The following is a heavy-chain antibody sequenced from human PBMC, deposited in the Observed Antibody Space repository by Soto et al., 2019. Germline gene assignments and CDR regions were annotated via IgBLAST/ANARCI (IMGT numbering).Heavy chain of an antibody. V-gene: IGHV3-48*03. J-gene: IGHJ6*02. CDR2: ISSSGSTI. CDR3: ARTIRLYGMDV. CDR1: GFTFSSYE. Sequence: GGSLRLSCAASGFTFSSYEMNWVRQAPGKGLEWVSYISSSGSTIYYADSVKGRFTISRDNAKNSLYLQMNSLRAEDTAVYYCARTIRLYGMDVWGQGTAVTVSS. D-gene: IGHD3-3*01.